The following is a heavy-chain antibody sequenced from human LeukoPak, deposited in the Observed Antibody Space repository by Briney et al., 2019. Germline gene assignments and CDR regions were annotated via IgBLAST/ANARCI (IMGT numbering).Heavy chain of an antibody. CDR2: ISSSSSYI. Sequence: GGSLRLSCAASGFTFSSYSMNWVRQAPGKGLEWVSSISSSSSYIYYADSVKGRFTISRDNSKNTLYLQMNSLRAEDTAVYYCAKENYDSSGYYSNGYWGQGTLVTVSS. J-gene: IGHJ4*02. D-gene: IGHD3-22*01. CDR3: AKENYDSSGYYSNGY. V-gene: IGHV3-21*04. CDR1: GFTFSSYS.